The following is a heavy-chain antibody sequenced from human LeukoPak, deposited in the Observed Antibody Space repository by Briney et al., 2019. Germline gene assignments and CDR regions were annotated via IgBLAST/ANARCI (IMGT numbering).Heavy chain of an antibody. D-gene: IGHD3-22*01. CDR3: ARDPVDYYDSSGYTY. CDR2: IYYSGST. V-gene: IGHV4-39*07. CDR1: GGSISSYY. Sequence: SETLSLTCTVSGGSISSYYWGWIRQPPGKGLEWIGSIYYSGSTYYNPSLKSRVTISVDTSKNQFSLKLSSVTAADTAVYYCARDPVDYYDSSGYTYWGQGTLVTVSS. J-gene: IGHJ4*02.